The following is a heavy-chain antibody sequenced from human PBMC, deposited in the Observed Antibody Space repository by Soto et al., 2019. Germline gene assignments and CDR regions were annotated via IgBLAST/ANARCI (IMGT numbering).Heavy chain of an antibody. CDR1: GGSISSGGYS. Sequence: ASETLSLTCAVSGGSISSGGYSWSWIRQPPGKGLGWIGYIYHSGSTYYNPSLKSRVTISVDRSKNQFSLKLSSVTAADTAVYYCAREHRKSYYYYGMDVWGQGTTVTVSS. V-gene: IGHV4-30-2*01. J-gene: IGHJ6*02. CDR3: AREHRKSYYYYGMDV. CDR2: IYHSGST.